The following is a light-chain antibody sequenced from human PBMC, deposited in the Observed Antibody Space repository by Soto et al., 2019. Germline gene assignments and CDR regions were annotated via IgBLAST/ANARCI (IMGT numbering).Light chain of an antibody. CDR3: QQYDSYPLT. V-gene: IGKV1-5*01. J-gene: IGKJ4*01. Sequence: DIQMTQSPSTLSASVGDRVSITCLASQSISSWLAWYQQKPGKAPKFLIYDVSTLESGVPSRFSGSGSGTEFTLTISSLQPEDFATYYCQQYDSYPLTLGGGTNVDI. CDR1: QSISSW. CDR2: DVS.